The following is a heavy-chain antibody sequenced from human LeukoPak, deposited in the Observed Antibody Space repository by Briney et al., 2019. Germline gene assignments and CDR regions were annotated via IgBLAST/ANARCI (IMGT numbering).Heavy chain of an antibody. CDR1: GYTFTGYY. Sequence: ASVKVSCKASGYTFTGYYMHWVRQAPRQGLEWMGWINPNSGGTKYAQKFQGWVTMTRDTSISTVYMELSSLRSDDTAVYYCARDDYGGTNWFDPWGQGTLVTVSS. CDR2: INPNSGGT. D-gene: IGHD4-23*01. J-gene: IGHJ5*02. CDR3: ARDDYGGTNWFDP. V-gene: IGHV1-2*04.